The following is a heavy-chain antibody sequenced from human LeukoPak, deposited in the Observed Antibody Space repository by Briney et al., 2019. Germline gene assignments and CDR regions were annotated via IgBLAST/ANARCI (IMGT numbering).Heavy chain of an antibody. Sequence: PGGPLTLPCAPSGLTFSRYGMHWLRHAPDKALEGVPYIRYDESKKYYADSAKGRFTISRDNSKNKLYLQMSSLRAEDTAVYYCAKSLLPGRFGENTPGYWGQGALVTVSS. J-gene: IGHJ4*02. CDR2: IRYDESKK. CDR3: AKSLLPGRFGENTPGY. D-gene: IGHD3-10*01. CDR1: GLTFSRYG. V-gene: IGHV3-30*02.